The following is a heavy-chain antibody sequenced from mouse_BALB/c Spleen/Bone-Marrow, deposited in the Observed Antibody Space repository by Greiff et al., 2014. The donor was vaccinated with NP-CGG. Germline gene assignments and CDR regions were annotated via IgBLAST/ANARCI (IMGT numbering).Heavy chain of an antibody. V-gene: IGHV1-39*01. CDR2: IDPYYGTT. CDR3: TRSRAYFRDWFAY. CDR1: GHSFTGYN. D-gene: IGHD2-14*01. Sequence: VQLQQSGPELEKPGASVKISCKASGHSFTGYNMNRVKQSHGKSLEWIGNIDPYYGTTTFNQKFKDKATLTVDKSSSTAYMQLKSLTSEYSAVYYCTRSRAYFRDWFAYWGQGTLVTVSA. J-gene: IGHJ3*01.